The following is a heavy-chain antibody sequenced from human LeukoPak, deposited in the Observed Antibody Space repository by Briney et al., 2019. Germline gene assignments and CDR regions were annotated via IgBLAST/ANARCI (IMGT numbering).Heavy chain of an antibody. J-gene: IGHJ3*02. CDR3: AAGGTMIVVEDAFDI. V-gene: IGHV1-2*02. CDR1: GYTFTGYY. CDR2: INPNSGGT. D-gene: IGHD3-22*01. Sequence: RASVKVSFKASGYTFTGYYMHWVRQAPGQGLEWMGWINPNSGGTNYAQKFQGRVTMTRDTSISTAYMELSRLRSDDTAVYYCAAGGTMIVVEDAFDIWDRGTMVTVSS.